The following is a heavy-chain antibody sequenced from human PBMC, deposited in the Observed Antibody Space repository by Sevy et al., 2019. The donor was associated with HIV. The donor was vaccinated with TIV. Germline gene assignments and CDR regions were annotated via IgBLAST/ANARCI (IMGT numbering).Heavy chain of an antibody. J-gene: IGHJ4*02. CDR1: EYTLTDLS. CDR3: ATTREYYSDNTGYFDY. V-gene: IGHV1-24*01. D-gene: IGHD3-22*01. Sequence: ASVKVSCKVSEYTLTDLSIHWVRQAPGKGLEWMGRFDPEDGETIYAQKFQGRFTMTEDTSRDTAYMELNSLRSEDTAVYYCATTREYYSDNTGYFDYWGQGTLVTVSS. CDR2: FDPEDGET.